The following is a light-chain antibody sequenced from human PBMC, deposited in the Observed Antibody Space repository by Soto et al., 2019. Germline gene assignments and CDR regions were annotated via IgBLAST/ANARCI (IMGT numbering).Light chain of an antibody. CDR2: GST. CDR3: QSYDSSLSSVV. CDR1: SSNIGAGYD. J-gene: IGLJ2*01. Sequence: QAVVTQPPSVSGAPGQRVTISCTGSSSNIGAGYDVHWYQQLPGTAPKLLIYGSTNRPSGVPDRFSGSKSGTSASLAVTGLQAEDEADYYCQSYDSSLSSVVFGGGTQLTVL. V-gene: IGLV1-40*01.